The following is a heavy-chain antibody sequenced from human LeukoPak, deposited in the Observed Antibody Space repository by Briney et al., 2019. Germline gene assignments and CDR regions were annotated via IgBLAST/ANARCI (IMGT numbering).Heavy chain of an antibody. CDR2: ISGSGVST. D-gene: IGHD3-10*01. CDR3: AKDGYGSGSYYTLNFDY. J-gene: IGHJ4*02. CDR1: GFTFISYA. V-gene: IGHV3-23*01. Sequence: PGGSLRLSRAASGFTFISYAMSWVRQAPGKGLEWVSTISGSGVSTYFADSVKGRFTISRDNSKNTLYLQMNSLRAEDTAVYYCAKDGYGSGSYYTLNFDYWGQGTLVTVSS.